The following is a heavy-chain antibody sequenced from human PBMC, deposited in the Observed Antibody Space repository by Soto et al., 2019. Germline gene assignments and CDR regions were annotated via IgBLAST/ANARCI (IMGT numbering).Heavy chain of an antibody. V-gene: IGHV4-4*02. CDR3: ARRVYGDWYFDL. CDR2: VHHSGST. D-gene: IGHD3-10*01. CDR1: GDSTSNSNW. Sequence: VQLQESGPGLVKPSGTLSLTCAVSGDSTSNSNWWSWVRQPPGKGLEWIGEVHHSGSTNYNPSLKSRVTISIDTSKNQLSLKLSSVTAADTAVYYCARRVYGDWYFDLWGRGTLVTVTS. J-gene: IGHJ2*01.